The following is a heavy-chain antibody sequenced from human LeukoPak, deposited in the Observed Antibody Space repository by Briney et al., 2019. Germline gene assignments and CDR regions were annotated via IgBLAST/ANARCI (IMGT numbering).Heavy chain of an antibody. CDR1: GGSISSSSYY. Sequence: SETLSLTCTVSGGSISSSSYYWGWIRQPPGKGLEWIGSIYYSGSTYYNPSLKSRVTISVDTSKNQFSLKLSSVTAADTAVYYCARVSAAAGTAPDYWGQGTLVTVSS. D-gene: IGHD6-13*01. CDR3: ARVSAAAGTAPDY. CDR2: IYYSGST. V-gene: IGHV4-39*01. J-gene: IGHJ4*02.